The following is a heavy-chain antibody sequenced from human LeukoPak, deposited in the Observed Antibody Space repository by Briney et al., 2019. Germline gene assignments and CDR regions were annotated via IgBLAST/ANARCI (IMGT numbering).Heavy chain of an antibody. Sequence: SETLSLTCTVSGGSISSGSYYWSWIRQPAGKGLEWIGRIYTSGSTNYNPSLKSRVTISVDTSKNQFSLKLSSVTAADTAVYYCATLRYSDRAFDIWGQGTMVTVSS. D-gene: IGHD3-9*01. CDR1: GGSISSGSYY. V-gene: IGHV4-61*02. CDR2: IYTSGST. CDR3: ATLRYSDRAFDI. J-gene: IGHJ3*02.